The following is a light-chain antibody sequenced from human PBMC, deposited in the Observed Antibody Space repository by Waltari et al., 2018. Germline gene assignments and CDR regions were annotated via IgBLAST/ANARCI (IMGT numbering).Light chain of an antibody. CDR2: DAS. J-gene: IGKJ5*01. CDR1: QSVGRF. V-gene: IGKV3-11*01. CDR3: QHRGNWPLLA. Sequence: EIVLPHSPATLSFSPGERATLSCRASQSVGRFLAWYKRKPGQAPRLLIYDASDRATGTPARFSGSGSGTDFTLTISSLEPEDFAVYYCQHRGNWPLLAFGQGTRLEIK.